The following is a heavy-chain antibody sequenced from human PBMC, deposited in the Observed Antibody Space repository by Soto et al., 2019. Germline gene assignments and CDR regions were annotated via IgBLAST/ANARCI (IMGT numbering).Heavy chain of an antibody. CDR2: ISWNSGSI. D-gene: IGHD5-18*01. CDR1: GFSFDDYA. V-gene: IGHV3-9*01. Sequence: EVQLVESGGGLVQPGRSLRLSCAASGFSFDDYAMHWVRQAPGKGLEWVSGISWNSGSIGYADSVKGRFTISRDNAKNSLYLQMNSLRGEDTALYYCAKAVGSYGNFDYWGQGTLVTVSS. J-gene: IGHJ4*02. CDR3: AKAVGSYGNFDY.